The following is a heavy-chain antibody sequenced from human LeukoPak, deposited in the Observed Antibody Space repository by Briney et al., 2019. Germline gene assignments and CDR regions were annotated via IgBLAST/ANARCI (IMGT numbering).Heavy chain of an antibody. D-gene: IGHD6-19*01. CDR1: GGSLSSYY. Sequence: PSETLSLTCTVSGGSLSSYYWSWIRQPPGKGLEWIGYIYYSGSTNYNPSLKSRVTISVDTSKNQFSLKLSSVTAADTAVYYCARDDAVAGSRGINYWGQGTLVAVSS. CDR2: IYYSGST. V-gene: IGHV4-59*01. J-gene: IGHJ4*02. CDR3: ARDDAVAGSRGINY.